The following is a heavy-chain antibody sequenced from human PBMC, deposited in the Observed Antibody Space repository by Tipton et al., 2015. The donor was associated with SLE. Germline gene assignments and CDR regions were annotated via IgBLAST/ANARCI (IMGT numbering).Heavy chain of an antibody. J-gene: IGHJ4*02. V-gene: IGHV3-21*01. CDR3: ARDDSMAARNYFDY. Sequence: SLRLSCAASGFTFSSYSMNWVRQAPGKGLEWVSSISSSSSYIYYADSVKGRFTISRDNAKNSLYLQMNSLRAEDTAVYYCARDDSMAARNYFDYWGQGTLVTVSS. CDR1: GFTFSSYS. D-gene: IGHD6-6*01. CDR2: ISSSSSYI.